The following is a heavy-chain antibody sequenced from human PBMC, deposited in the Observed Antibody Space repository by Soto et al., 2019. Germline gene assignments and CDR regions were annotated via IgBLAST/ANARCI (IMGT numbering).Heavy chain of an antibody. Sequence: QLQLQESGSGLVKPSETLSLTCAVSGVSISSGGYSWSWIRQPPGKGLEWIAYIYAHGSTYYNPSLKSRVTMSVDGSKNQFSLKLGSVTAADTAVYYCARHYINYDFDFWGQGILVTVSS. CDR2: IYAHGST. J-gene: IGHJ4*02. D-gene: IGHD4-4*01. CDR1: GVSISSGGYS. V-gene: IGHV4-30-2*01. CDR3: ARHYINYDFDF.